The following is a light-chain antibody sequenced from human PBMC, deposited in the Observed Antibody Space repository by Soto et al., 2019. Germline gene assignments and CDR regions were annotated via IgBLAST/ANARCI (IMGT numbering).Light chain of an antibody. Sequence: DIQMTQSPSSLSASVGDGITITCRASQGINTGLAWYQQMPGKVPRLLIYAASSLQSGVPSRFSGSGSGTDFTLTISSLQPEDVATYYCQKYNSAPWTFGPGTKVEIK. CDR2: AAS. CDR3: QKYNSAPWT. J-gene: IGKJ1*01. CDR1: QGINTG. V-gene: IGKV1-27*01.